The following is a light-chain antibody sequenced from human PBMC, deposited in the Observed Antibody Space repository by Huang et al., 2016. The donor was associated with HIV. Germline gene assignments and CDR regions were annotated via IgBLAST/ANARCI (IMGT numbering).Light chain of an antibody. V-gene: IGKV3-15*01. Sequence: EVVMTQSPATLSVSPGESATLSCRASQSVSSNLAWYQMKLGQAPRLLIYRASTRATGSPARFSGRGSGTEFTLTINSLQSEDFAVYYCQQYNNWPPTFGQGTKVEVK. CDR3: QQYNNWPPT. J-gene: IGKJ1*01. CDR2: RAS. CDR1: QSVSSN.